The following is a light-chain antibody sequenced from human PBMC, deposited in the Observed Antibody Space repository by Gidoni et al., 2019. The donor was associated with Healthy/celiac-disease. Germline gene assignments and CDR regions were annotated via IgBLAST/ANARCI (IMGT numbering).Light chain of an antibody. CDR2: GAS. V-gene: IGKV3-20*01. CDR1: QSVSSSY. J-gene: IGKJ4*01. CDR3: QRYGSSPPLT. Sequence: DIVFTQSPGTLSLSPGERATLSCRASQSVSSSYVAWYQQKPEQAPRLLNHGASSRTAVIPERCSGRGSGTDFTLTISRLEHEDFAVYYCQRYGSSPPLTFGGGTKVEIK.